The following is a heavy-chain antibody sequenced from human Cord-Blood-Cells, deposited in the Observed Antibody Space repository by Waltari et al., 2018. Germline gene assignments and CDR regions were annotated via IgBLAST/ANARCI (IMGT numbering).Heavy chain of an antibody. Sequence: QVQLVQSGAEVKKPGASVKVSCKVSGYTLTELPMHWVRQAPGKGLEWMGGFDPEDGETIYAQKFQGRVTMTEDTSTDTAYMELSSLRSEDTAVYYCATTHPVREMRSLAFDIWGQGTMVTVSS. V-gene: IGHV1-24*01. CDR2: FDPEDGET. CDR3: ATTHPVREMRSLAFDI. D-gene: IGHD3-16*01. CDR1: GYTLTELP. J-gene: IGHJ3*02.